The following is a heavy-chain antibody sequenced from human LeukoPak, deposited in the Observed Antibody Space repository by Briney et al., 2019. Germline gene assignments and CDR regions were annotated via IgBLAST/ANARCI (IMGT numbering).Heavy chain of an antibody. CDR2: INHSGST. Sequence: PSETLSLTCAVSGGSFSGYYWSWIRQPPGRGLEWIGEINHSGSTNYNPSLKSRVTISVDTSKNQFSLKLSSVTAADTAVYYCASSLAAADIWGQGTMVPVSS. CDR1: GGSFSGYY. CDR3: ASSLAAADI. J-gene: IGHJ3*02. D-gene: IGHD6-13*01. V-gene: IGHV4-34*01.